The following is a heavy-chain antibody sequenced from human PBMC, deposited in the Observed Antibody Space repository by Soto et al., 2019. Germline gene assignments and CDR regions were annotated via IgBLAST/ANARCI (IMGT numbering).Heavy chain of an antibody. J-gene: IGHJ4*02. CDR1: GFPVNSNY. V-gene: IGHV3-53*01. Sequence: GGSLILSCVVSGFPVNSNYMAWVRPAPGKGPEWVSSIYGGGNIFYADPVKGRFTISRDTSKNTLYLQMDNLRADDTAVYYCARSGTGFDFWGQGSQVTV. D-gene: IGHD1-7*01. CDR2: IYGGGNI. CDR3: ARSGTGFDF.